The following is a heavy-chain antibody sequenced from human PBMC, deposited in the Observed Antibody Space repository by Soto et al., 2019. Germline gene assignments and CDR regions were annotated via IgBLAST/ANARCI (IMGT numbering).Heavy chain of an antibody. Sequence: QVQLVQSGAEVKQPGSSVKVSCKASGGTFSTYVISWVRQAPGQGLEWMGGIIPVFATTNYAQKFQGRVTITADESTRTGYMELNSLRSEDTAVYYCARGRIAGAATDFYYYGMDVWGQGTSVTVSS. CDR1: GGTFSTYV. CDR2: IIPVFATT. CDR3: ARGRIAGAATDFYYYGMDV. J-gene: IGHJ6*02. D-gene: IGHD1-26*01. V-gene: IGHV1-69*13.